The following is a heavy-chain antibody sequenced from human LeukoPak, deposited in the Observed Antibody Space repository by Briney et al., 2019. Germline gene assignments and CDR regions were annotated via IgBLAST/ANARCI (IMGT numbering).Heavy chain of an antibody. V-gene: IGHV3-48*03. J-gene: IGHJ4*02. CDR1: GFAFSAYE. D-gene: IGHD3-22*01. CDR3: TTLGYHLDS. CDR2: IAGSDTTT. Sequence: GGSLRLSCLASGFAFSAYEMNWVRQAPGKGLEWVSHIAGSDTTTYYADSVKGRFTIFRDNAKNSLYLQMNSLRAEDTALYYCTTLGYHLDSWGQGTLVTVSS.